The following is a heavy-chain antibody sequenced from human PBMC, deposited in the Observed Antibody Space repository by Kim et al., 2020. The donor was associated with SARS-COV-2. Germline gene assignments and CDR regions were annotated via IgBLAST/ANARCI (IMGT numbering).Heavy chain of an antibody. J-gene: IGHJ6*02. V-gene: IGHV3-11*01. CDR3: ATTHFYGLYV. CDR1: GFTFSDFY. CDR2: INTGGSKS. Sequence: GGSLRLSCEASGFTFSDFYMSWMRQAPGKGLEWISDINTGGSKSSHADPVKGRFTTSRDNSKNALYLQMNSRRADDTAVYYCATTHFYGLYVWGQGTMV. D-gene: IGHD3-3*02.